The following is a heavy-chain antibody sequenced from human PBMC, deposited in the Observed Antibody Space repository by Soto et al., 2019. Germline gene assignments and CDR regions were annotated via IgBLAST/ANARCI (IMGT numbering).Heavy chain of an antibody. CDR2: ISTGTSYT. V-gene: IGHV3-11*06. CDR3: ARVGAQWLEFDY. CDR1: GFTFSDYY. J-gene: IGHJ4*02. D-gene: IGHD6-19*01. Sequence: GGSLRLSCAASGFTFSDYYMSWIRQAPGKGLEWVSYISTGTSYTNYADSVKGRFTISRDNAKNSLYLHMNSLRAEDTAVYYCARVGAQWLEFDYWGQGTLVTVSS.